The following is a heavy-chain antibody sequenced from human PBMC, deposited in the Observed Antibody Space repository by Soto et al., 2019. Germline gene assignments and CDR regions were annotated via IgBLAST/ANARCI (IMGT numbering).Heavy chain of an antibody. CDR1: GFSLSTSGMR. J-gene: IGHJ4*02. V-gene: IGHV2-70*04. Sequence: ESGPTLVNPTQTLTLTCTFSGFSLSTSGMRVSWIRQPPGKALEWLARIDWDDDKFYSTSLKTRLTISKDTSKNQVVLIMTNMDPVDTATYYCARIMDSDLYFDYWGQGTLVTVSS. CDR3: ARIMDSDLYFDY. D-gene: IGHD4-4*01. CDR2: IDWDDDK.